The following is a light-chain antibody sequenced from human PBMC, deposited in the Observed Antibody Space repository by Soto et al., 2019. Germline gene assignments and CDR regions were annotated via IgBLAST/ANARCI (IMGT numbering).Light chain of an antibody. V-gene: IGLV2-23*01. Sequence: QSALTQPASVSGSPGQSITISCTGTSSDVGTYNLVSWYQQHPVKAPKLMIYEGSKRPSGVSNRFSGSKSGNTASLTISGLQAEDEADYYCCSYASSNTYVFGTGTKGTVL. CDR2: EGS. CDR1: SSDVGTYNL. CDR3: CSYASSNTYV. J-gene: IGLJ1*01.